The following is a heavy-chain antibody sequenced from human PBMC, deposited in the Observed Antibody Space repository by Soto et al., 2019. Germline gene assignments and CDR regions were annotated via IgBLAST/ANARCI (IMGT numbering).Heavy chain of an antibody. D-gene: IGHD6-19*01. J-gene: IGHJ4*02. CDR2: IKQDGSEK. CDR3: ARVSIAVAPDY. V-gene: IGHV3-7*01. Sequence: EVQLVESGGGLVQPGGSLRLSCAASGFTFSSYWMSWVRQAPGKGLEWVANIKQDGSEKYYVDSVKGRFTISRDNAKNSLYLQMNSLRAEDTAVYYCARVSIAVAPDYWGQGTLVTVSP. CDR1: GFTFSSYW.